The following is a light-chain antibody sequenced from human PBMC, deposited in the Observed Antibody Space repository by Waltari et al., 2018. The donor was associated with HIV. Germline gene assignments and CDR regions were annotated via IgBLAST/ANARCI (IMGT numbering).Light chain of an antibody. CDR1: SGAVGGYNF. J-gene: IGLJ2*01. CDR2: NVH. V-gene: IGLV2-14*03. CDR3: CSYTSSGPRYVL. Sequence: QSALTQPASVSGSLGQSITISCTGTSGAVGGYNFVSWYQQHPGKAPKPIIYNVHSRPAGVSSRFSGSRSANTASLTISGLQAEDEADYFCCSYTSSGPRYVLFGGGTRLTVL.